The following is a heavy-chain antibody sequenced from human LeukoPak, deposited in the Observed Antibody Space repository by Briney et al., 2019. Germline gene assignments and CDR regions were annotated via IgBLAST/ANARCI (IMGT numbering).Heavy chain of an antibody. V-gene: IGHV1-2*02. CDR1: GYTFTGYY. D-gene: IGHD3-10*01. CDR3: ARDNILWFGELMYNWFDP. CDR2: INPNSGGR. Sequence: ASVKVSCKASGYTFTGYYMHWVRQAPVQGLEWMGWINPNSGGRNYAQKFQGKVTMTRDTSISTAYMELSRLRSDDTAVYYCARDNILWFGELMYNWFDPWGQGTLVTVSS. J-gene: IGHJ5*02.